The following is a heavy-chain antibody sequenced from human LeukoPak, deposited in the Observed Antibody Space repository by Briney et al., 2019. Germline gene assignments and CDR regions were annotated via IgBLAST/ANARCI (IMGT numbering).Heavy chain of an antibody. J-gene: IGHJ4*02. Sequence: GGSLRLSCAASGFSLSGYAMHWVRQTPGKGLEWVSAISTTGGYTEDADSVKGRFTISRDNSQNTLFLQMHSLRAEDTAVYYCAKKPATIKFPFDIWGQGTLVTVSP. CDR2: ISTTGGYT. CDR3: AKKPATIKFPFDI. D-gene: IGHD5-24*01. CDR1: GFSLSGYA. V-gene: IGHV3-23*01.